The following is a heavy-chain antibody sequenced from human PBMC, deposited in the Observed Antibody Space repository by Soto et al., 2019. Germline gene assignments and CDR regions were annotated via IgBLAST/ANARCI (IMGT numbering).Heavy chain of an antibody. Sequence: SETLSLTCAVYGGSFSGYYWSWIRQPPGKGLEWIGEINHSGSTNYNPSLKSRVTISVDTSKNQFSLKLSSVTAADTAVYYCARYLVPAVIFDYWGQGTLVTVSS. D-gene: IGHD2-2*01. J-gene: IGHJ4*02. V-gene: IGHV4-34*01. CDR3: ARYLVPAVIFDY. CDR2: INHSGST. CDR1: GGSFSGYY.